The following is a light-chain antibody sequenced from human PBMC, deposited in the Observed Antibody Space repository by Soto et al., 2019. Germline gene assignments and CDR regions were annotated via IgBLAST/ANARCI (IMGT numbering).Light chain of an antibody. CDR2: DAS. CDR1: QSVSSY. V-gene: IGKV3-11*01. Sequence: EIVLTQSPATLSLSPGERATLSCRASQSVSSYLAWYQQKPGQAPRLLIYDASNRATGVPARFSSSGSGTDFPLTSSSLEPEDFAGYYCQQRSNWPLTFGGGTKVEIK. J-gene: IGKJ4*01. CDR3: QQRSNWPLT.